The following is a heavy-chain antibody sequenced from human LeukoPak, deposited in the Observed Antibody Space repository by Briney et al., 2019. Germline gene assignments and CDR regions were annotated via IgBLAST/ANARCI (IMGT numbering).Heavy chain of an antibody. J-gene: IGHJ4*02. CDR3: AKNGLGAVVKTD. D-gene: IGHD3-22*01. V-gene: IGHV7-4-1*02. CDR2: INTKTGNP. CDR1: GYIFTDYA. Sequence: ASVRVSCKASGYIFTDYAMNWERQAPGQGLEWMGWINTKTGNPTYAQGFTGRFVFSLDTSVSTAYLQISSLKAEDSAVYYCAKNGLGAVVKTDWGQGTLVTVSS.